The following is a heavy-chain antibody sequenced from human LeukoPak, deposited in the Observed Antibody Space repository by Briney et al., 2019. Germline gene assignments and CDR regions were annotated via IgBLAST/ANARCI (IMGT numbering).Heavy chain of an antibody. J-gene: IGHJ4*02. V-gene: IGHV3-23*01. CDR3: AKDRGNSVRPLFFDY. CDR2: IGGTNGGT. D-gene: IGHD4-23*01. Sequence: PGGSLRLSCAASGFTFSSYAMSWVRRAPGKGLEWVSGIGGTNGGTFFADSVKGRFTISRDNSKNTLYLQMNSLRAEDTAVYYCAKDRGNSVRPLFFDYWGQGTLVTVSS. CDR1: GFTFSSYA.